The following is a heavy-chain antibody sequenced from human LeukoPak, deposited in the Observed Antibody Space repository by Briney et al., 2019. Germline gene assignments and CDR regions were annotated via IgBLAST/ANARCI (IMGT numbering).Heavy chain of an antibody. Sequence: GGCLRLSCAASGFTFSSYWMSWVRQAPGKGLEWVAFIRYDGSNKYYADSVKGRFTISRDNSKNTLYLQMNSLRAEDTAVYYCAKDLYLYSSSSDYFDYWGQGTLVTVSS. CDR2: IRYDGSNK. D-gene: IGHD6-6*01. CDR1: GFTFSSYW. J-gene: IGHJ4*02. V-gene: IGHV3-30*02. CDR3: AKDLYLYSSSSDYFDY.